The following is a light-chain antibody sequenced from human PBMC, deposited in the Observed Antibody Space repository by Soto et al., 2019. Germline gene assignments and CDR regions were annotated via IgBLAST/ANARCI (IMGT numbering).Light chain of an antibody. CDR3: SSYAGSNNFV. CDR2: EVT. V-gene: IGLV2-8*01. Sequence: QSALTQPPSASGSPGQSVTISCTGTSSDAGTYKYVSWYQQHPGKAPKLMIYEVTKRPSGVPDRFSGSKSGNTASLTVSGLQAEDEADYYCSSYAGSNNFVFGTGTKVTVL. CDR1: SSDAGTYKY. J-gene: IGLJ1*01.